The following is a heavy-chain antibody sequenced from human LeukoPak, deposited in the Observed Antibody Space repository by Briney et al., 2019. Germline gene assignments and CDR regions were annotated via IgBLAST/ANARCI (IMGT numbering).Heavy chain of an antibody. J-gene: IGHJ4*02. CDR3: ASGIAAAGTGEGYYFDY. CDR2: IYHSGST. Sequence: SETLPLTCAVSGGSISSSNWWSWVRQPPGKGLEWIGEIYHSGSTNYNPSLKSRVTISVDKSKNQFSLKLSSVTAADTAVYYCASGIAAAGTGEGYYFDYWGQGTLVTVSS. D-gene: IGHD6-13*01. CDR1: GGSISSSNW. V-gene: IGHV4-4*02.